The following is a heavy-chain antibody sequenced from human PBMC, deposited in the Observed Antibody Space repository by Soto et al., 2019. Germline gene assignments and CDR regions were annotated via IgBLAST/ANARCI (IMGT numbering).Heavy chain of an antibody. Sequence: QVQVVQSGAEVKKPGSSVKISCKASGRIFSSFPTSWVRQVPGQGLEWMGGVISASGSVTYAPKFQGRVTMTAVNSAGIGYMELTSLTSEYTAIYYCARVGSRDAYNYVLDQWGPGNMVTVSS. J-gene: IGHJ1*01. CDR1: GRIFSSFP. D-gene: IGHD5-18*01. CDR3: ARVGSRDAYNYVLDQ. CDR2: VISASGSV. V-gene: IGHV1-69*06.